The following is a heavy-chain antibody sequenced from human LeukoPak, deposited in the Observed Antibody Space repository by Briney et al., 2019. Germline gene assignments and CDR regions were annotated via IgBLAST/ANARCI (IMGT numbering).Heavy chain of an antibody. CDR3: ARVGAGRSLGTYYFDY. D-gene: IGHD3-10*01. Sequence: GGSLRLSCAGSGFTFSDYSMTGVRQAPGQGLEWVSYISSSGSTINHADSVKGRFTITRDNAKNSLSLQMNSLRAEDTALYYCARVGAGRSLGTYYFDYWGQGTLVTVSS. CDR2: ISSSGSTI. CDR1: GFTFSDYS. V-gene: IGHV3-48*04. J-gene: IGHJ4*02.